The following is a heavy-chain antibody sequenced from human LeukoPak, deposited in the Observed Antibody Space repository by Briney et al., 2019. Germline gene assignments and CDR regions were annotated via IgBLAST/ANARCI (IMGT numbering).Heavy chain of an antibody. Sequence: ASVNVSCKASGYSYTSYRISWVRQAPGQGLEAMGWIRAYNGNTNYAQKVQGRLTMTTDTSTSTAYMEQRSLRSDDTAVYYCARITAAGHIPFEYWGQGTLVTVSS. J-gene: IGHJ4*02. CDR1: GYSYTSYR. D-gene: IGHD6-19*01. V-gene: IGHV1-18*01. CDR2: IRAYNGNT. CDR3: ARITAAGHIPFEY.